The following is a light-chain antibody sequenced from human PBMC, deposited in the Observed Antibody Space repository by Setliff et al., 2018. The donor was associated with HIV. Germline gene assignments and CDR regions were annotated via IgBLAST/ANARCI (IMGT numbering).Light chain of an antibody. Sequence: QSVLPQPRSVSGPPGQSVTISCTGTSSDVGDSIYVSWYQQHPGKAPKLMIYDVNERPSGVPDRFSGSKSGNTASLTISGLQAEDEADYYCSSYAGRYTSWVFGGGTKGTVL. J-gene: IGLJ2*01. CDR2: DVN. CDR1: SSDVGDSIY. CDR3: SSYAGRYTSWV. V-gene: IGLV2-11*01.